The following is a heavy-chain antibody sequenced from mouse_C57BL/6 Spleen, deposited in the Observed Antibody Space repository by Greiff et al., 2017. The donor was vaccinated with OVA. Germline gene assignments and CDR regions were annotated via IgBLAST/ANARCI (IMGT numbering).Heavy chain of an antibody. V-gene: IGHV5-4*03. Sequence: EVKLMESGGGLVKPGGSLKLSCAASGFTFSSYAMSWVRQTPEKRLEWVATISDGGSYTYYPDNVKGRFTISRDNAKNNLYLQMSHLKSEDTAMYYCARADNWVGDYFDYWGQGTTLTVSS. CDR1: GFTFSSYA. CDR3: ARADNWVGDYFDY. CDR2: ISDGGSYT. D-gene: IGHD4-1*01. J-gene: IGHJ2*01.